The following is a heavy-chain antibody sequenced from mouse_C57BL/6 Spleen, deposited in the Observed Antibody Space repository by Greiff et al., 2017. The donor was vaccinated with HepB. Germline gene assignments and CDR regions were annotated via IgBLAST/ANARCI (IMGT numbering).Heavy chain of an antibody. D-gene: IGHD4-1*01. J-gene: IGHJ2*01. CDR1: GFTFSSYA. Sequence: EVQLVESGGGLVKPGGSLKLSCAASGFTFSSYAMSWVRQTPEKRLEWVATISDGGSYTYYPDNVKGRFTISRDNAKNNLYLQMSHLKSEDTAMYYCARDSGRGFDYWGQGTTLTVSS. CDR2: ISDGGSYT. CDR3: ARDSGRGFDY. V-gene: IGHV5-4*01.